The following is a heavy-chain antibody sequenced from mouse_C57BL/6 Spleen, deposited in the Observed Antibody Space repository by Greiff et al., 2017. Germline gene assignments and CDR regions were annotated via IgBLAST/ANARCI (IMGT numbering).Heavy chain of an antibody. J-gene: IGHJ4*01. CDR3: TTGYYGSNYAMDY. Sequence: EVKLMESGAELVRPGASVKLSCTASGFNIKDYYMHWVKQRPEQGLEWIGRIDPEDGDTEYAPKFQGKATMTADTSSNTAYLQLSSLTSEDTAVYYCTTGYYGSNYAMDYWGQGTSVTVSS. CDR2: IDPEDGDT. V-gene: IGHV14-1*01. CDR1: GFNIKDYY. D-gene: IGHD1-1*01.